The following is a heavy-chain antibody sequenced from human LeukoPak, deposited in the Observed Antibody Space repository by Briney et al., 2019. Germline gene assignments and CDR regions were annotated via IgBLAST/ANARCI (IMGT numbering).Heavy chain of an antibody. CDR1: GGSFSGYY. D-gene: IGHD2-2*01. V-gene: IGHV4-34*01. Sequence: PSETLSLTCAVYGGSFSGYYWSWIRQPPGKGLEWIGEINHSGSTNYNPSLKSRVTISVDTSKNQFSLKLSSVTAADTAVYYCARPVVPAAKGAFDIWGQGTMVTVSS. J-gene: IGHJ3*02. CDR2: INHSGST. CDR3: ARPVVPAAKGAFDI.